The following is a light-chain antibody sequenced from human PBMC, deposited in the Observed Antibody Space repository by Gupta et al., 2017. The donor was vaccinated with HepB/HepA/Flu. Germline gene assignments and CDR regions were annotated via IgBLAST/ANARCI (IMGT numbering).Light chain of an antibody. J-gene: IGKJ1*01. CDR2: GAS. CDR1: QSVSSN. V-gene: IGKV3-15*01. CDR3: QQYNNWTT. Sequence: SPGERATLSCMASQSVSSNLDWYQQKPGQAPRLIIYGASTRANGIPARFSGSGSGKEFTLTSSSLQSEDFAVYYWQQYNNWTTFGQGTKVEIK.